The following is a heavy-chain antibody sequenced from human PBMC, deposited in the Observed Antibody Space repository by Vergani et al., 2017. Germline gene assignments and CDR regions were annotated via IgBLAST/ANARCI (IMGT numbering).Heavy chain of an antibody. CDR3: ARDPYRNYYGSGSYTTDRFYGMDV. D-gene: IGHD3-10*01. V-gene: IGHV1-69*08. CDR1: GGTFSSYT. CDR2: IIPILGIA. Sequence: QVQLVQSGAEVKKPGSSVKVSCKASGGTFSSYTISWVRQAPGQGLEWMGRIIPILGIANYAQKFQGRVTITADKSTSTAYMELSSLRSEDTAVYYWARDPYRNYYGSGSYTTDRFYGMDVWGQGTTVTVSS. J-gene: IGHJ6*02.